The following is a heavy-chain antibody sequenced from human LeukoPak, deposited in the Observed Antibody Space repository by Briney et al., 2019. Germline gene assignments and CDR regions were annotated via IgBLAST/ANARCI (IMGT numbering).Heavy chain of an antibody. V-gene: IGHV5-51*01. CDR2: IYPDDSDT. Sequence: GESLKISCKGSGYSFTSYWIGWVRQVPGKGLEWMGIIYPDDSDTRYSPSFQGQVTISADKSISTAYLQWSSLTASDTAMYYCAKRRTGKLTTRLGDAFDIWGQGTVVSVSS. CDR1: GYSFTSYW. J-gene: IGHJ3*02. CDR3: AKRRTGKLTTRLGDAFDI. D-gene: IGHD4-17*01.